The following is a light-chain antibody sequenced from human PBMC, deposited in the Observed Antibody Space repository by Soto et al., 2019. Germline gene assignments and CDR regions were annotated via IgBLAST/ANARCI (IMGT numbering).Light chain of an antibody. J-gene: IGKJ4*01. V-gene: IGKV1-5*01. CDR3: QQYYSYQLT. CDR2: AAS. CDR1: QTISNW. Sequence: DIQMTQSPSTLSASVGDRVTITCRASQTISNWLAWYQQNPGKAPKLLIYAASTLQSGVPSRFSGSGSGTDFTLTISCLQSEDFATYYCQQYYSYQLTLGGGTKVDIK.